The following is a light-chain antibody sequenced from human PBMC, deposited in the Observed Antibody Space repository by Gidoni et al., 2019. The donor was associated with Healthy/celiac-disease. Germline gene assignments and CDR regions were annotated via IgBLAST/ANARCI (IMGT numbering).Light chain of an antibody. V-gene: IGLV3-10*01. CDR1: ALPKKY. Sequence: SYELTQPPSVSVSPGQTARITCSGDALPKKYPYWYQQKSGQAPVLVIYEDSKRPSGIPERFSGSSSGTMATLTISGAQVEDEADYYCYSTDSSGKRGVFGGGTKLTVL. CDR3: YSTDSSGKRGV. J-gene: IGLJ2*01. CDR2: EDS.